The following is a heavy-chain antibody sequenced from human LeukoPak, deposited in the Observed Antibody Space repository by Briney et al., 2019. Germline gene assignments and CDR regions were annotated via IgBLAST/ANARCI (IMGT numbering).Heavy chain of an antibody. J-gene: IGHJ3*02. D-gene: IGHD3-22*01. CDR1: GFTFSGFV. CDR2: IRGSGGST. V-gene: IGHV3-23*01. Sequence: GGSLSLSWAASGFTFSGFVLSWVRQAQGKGRQWVADIRGSGGSTYYADSVKGRFTISRDNSKNTLYLQMNSLRAEDTAVYYCARDGGGGAYYYDSSGYYPRDAFDIWGQGTMVTVSS. CDR3: ARDGGGGAYYYDSSGYYPRDAFDI.